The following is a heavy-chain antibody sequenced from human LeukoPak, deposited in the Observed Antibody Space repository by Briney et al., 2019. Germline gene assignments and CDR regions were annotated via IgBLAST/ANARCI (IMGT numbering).Heavy chain of an antibody. CDR2: ISAYNGNT. CDR3: ARDKWSHWCSSTSCYRELNWFDP. CDR1: GYTFTSYG. J-gene: IGHJ5*02. V-gene: IGHV1-18*01. D-gene: IGHD2-2*01. Sequence: ALVKVSCKASGYTFTSYGISWVRQAPGQGLEWMGWISAYNGNTNYAQKLQGRVTMTTDTSTSTAYMELRSLRSDDTAVYYCARDKWSHWCSSTSCYRELNWFDPWGQGTLVTVSS.